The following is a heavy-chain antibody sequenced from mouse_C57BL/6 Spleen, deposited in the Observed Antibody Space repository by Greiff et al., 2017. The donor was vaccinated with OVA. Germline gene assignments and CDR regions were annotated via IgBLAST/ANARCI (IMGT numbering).Heavy chain of an antibody. V-gene: IGHV1-22*01. CDR2: INPNNGGT. CDR1: GYTFTDYN. Sequence: EVQLQQSGPELVKPGASVKMSCKASGYTFTDYNMHWVKQSHGKSLEWIGYINPNNGGTSYNQKFKGKATLTVNKSSSTAYMELRSLTSEDSAVYYCARLHYGSSEGNYWGQGTTLTVSS. J-gene: IGHJ2*01. D-gene: IGHD1-1*01. CDR3: ARLHYGSSEGNY.